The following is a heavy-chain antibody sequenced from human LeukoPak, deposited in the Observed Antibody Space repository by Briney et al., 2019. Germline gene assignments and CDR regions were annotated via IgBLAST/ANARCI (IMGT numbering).Heavy chain of an antibody. CDR3: STSPSWGF. V-gene: IGHV3-53*01. CDR2: IYSGGTT. D-gene: IGHD3-16*01. CDR1: GFTVINNY. Sequence: GGSLRLSCAASGFTVINNYMTWVRQAPGKGLEWVSVIYSGGTTHYADSVKGRFTISRDNSKSTLYLQMNSLRVDDTAVYYCSTSPSWGFWGEGTTVTVSS. J-gene: IGHJ6*04.